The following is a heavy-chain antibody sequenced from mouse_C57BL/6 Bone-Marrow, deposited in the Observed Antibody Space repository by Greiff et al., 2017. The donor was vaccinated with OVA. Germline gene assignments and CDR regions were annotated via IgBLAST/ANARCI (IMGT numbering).Heavy chain of an antibody. CDR3: ARFYYGSSYPWYFDV. J-gene: IGHJ1*03. Sequence: QVHVKQPGAELVRPGSSVKLSCKASGYTFTSYWMHWVKQRPIQGLEWIGNIDPSDSETHYNQKFKDKATLTVDKSSSTAYMQLSSLTSEDSAVYYCARFYYGSSYPWYFDVWGTGTTVTVSS. D-gene: IGHD1-1*01. CDR1: GYTFTSYW. V-gene: IGHV1-52*01. CDR2: IDPSDSET.